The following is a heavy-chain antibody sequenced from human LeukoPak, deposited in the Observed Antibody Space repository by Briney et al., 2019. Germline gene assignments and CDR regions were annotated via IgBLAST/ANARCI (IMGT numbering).Heavy chain of an antibody. CDR2: INTNTGNP. CDR1: GYTFTSYA. J-gene: IGHJ5*02. Sequence: ASVKVSCKASGYTFTSYAMNWVRQAPGQGLEWMGWINTNTGNPTYAQGFTGRFVFSLDTSVSTAYLQISSLKAEDTAVYYCASFLDYYYDSSGLQGNWFDPWGQGTLVTVSS. CDR3: ASFLDYYYDSSGLQGNWFDP. D-gene: IGHD3-22*01. V-gene: IGHV7-4-1*02.